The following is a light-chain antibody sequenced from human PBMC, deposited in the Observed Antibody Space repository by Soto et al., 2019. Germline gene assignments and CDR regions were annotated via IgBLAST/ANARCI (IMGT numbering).Light chain of an antibody. J-gene: IGLJ1*01. V-gene: IGLV2-11*01. CDR3: CSYAGSYTWV. CDR2: DVS. CDR1: SSDVGGYNF. Sequence: QSALTQPRSVSGSPGQSVTISCTGTSSDVGGYNFVSWHQQHPGKAPKLMIYDVSKRPSGVPDRFSGSKSGNTASLTISGLQAEDEADYYYCSYAGSYTWVFGTGTKLTVL.